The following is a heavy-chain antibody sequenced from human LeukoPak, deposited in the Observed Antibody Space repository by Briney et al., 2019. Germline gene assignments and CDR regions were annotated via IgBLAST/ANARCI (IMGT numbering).Heavy chain of an antibody. V-gene: IGHV4-59*01. CDR3: ARGSPSGLAFDY. J-gene: IGHJ4*02. CDR2: IFNSGST. CDR1: GGSISSDY. Sequence: PSETPSLTCTVSGGSISSDYWTWIRQPPGKGLEWIGYIFNSGSTNYNPSLKSRVTISVDTSKNQFSLKLTSVTAADTAVYYCARGSPSGLAFDYWGQGTLVTVSS.